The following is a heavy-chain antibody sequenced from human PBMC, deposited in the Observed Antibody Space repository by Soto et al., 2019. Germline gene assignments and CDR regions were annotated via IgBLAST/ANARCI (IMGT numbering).Heavy chain of an antibody. D-gene: IGHD6-19*01. Sequence: SVKVSCKASGFTFTSSAVQWVRQARGQRLEWIGWIVVGSGNTNYAQKLQGRVTMTTDTSTSTAYMELRSLRSDDTAVYYCARRQWLVGGYYYGMDVWGQGTTVTVSS. CDR3: ARRQWLVGGYYYGMDV. V-gene: IGHV1-58*01. J-gene: IGHJ6*02. CDR1: GFTFTSSA. CDR2: IVVGSGNT.